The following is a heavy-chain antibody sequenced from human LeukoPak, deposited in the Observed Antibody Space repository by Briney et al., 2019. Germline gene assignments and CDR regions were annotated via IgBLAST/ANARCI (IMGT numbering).Heavy chain of an antibody. CDR3: ARDPYSGGYGPYYYYYMDV. CDR1: GFTFSSDG. CDR2: ISSSSITI. Sequence: GGSLRLSCAASGFTFSSDGMTWVRQAPGKGLEWVSYISSSSITIYYADSVKARFIISRDNAENSLYMHMNSLRAEYTAVYYCARDPYSGGYGPYYYYYMDVWGKGTTVTISS. V-gene: IGHV3-48*01. J-gene: IGHJ6*03. D-gene: IGHD1-26*01.